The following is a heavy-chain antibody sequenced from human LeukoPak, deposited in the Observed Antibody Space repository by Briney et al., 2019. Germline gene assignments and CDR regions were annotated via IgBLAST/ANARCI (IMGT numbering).Heavy chain of an antibody. J-gene: IGHJ4*02. CDR3: ARGRNWGIDY. Sequence: SETLSLTCAVYGGSFSGYYWSWIRQPPGKGLEWIGEINHSGSTNYNPSLKSRVTISVDTSKNQFSLKQSSVTAADTAVYYCARGRNWGIDYWGQGTLVTVSS. CDR2: INHSGST. D-gene: IGHD7-27*01. CDR1: GGSFSGYY. V-gene: IGHV4-34*01.